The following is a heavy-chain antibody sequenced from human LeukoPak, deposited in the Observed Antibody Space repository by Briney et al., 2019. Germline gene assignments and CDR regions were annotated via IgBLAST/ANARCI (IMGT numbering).Heavy chain of an antibody. CDR2: IYYSGST. CDR3: ARYRVVVPAKGWFDP. D-gene: IGHD2-2*01. J-gene: IGHJ5*02. CDR1: GGSISSGGYY. V-gene: IGHV4-31*03. Sequence: SETLSLTCTASGGSISSGGYYWSWIRQHPGKGLEWIGYIYYSGSTYYNPSLKSRVTISVDTSKNQFSLKLSSVTAADTAVYYCARYRVVVPAKGWFDPWGQGTLVTVSS.